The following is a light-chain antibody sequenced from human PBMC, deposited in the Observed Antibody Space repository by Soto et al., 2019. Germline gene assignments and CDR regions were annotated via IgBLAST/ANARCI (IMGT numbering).Light chain of an antibody. J-gene: IGKJ1*01. CDR3: QQTYSPLWT. CDR1: QSISNY. V-gene: IGKV1-39*01. Sequence: DIQMTQSPSSLSASVGDRVTITCRASQSISNYLNWYQQKPWKATKLLIYASSSLQSGVPSRFSGRGSGTDFTLTITSLQPEDFTTYYCQQTYSPLWTFGQGTKVEIK. CDR2: ASS.